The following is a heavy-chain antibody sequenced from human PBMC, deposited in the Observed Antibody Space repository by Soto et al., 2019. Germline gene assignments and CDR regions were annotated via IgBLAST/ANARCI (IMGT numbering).Heavy chain of an antibody. V-gene: IGHV4-39*01. CDR2: IYYSGST. Sequence: PSETLSLTCTVSGGSTSSSSYYWGWIRQPPGKGLEWIGSIYYSGSTYYNPSLKSRVTISVDTSKNQFSLKLSSVTAADTAAYYCARGYSSGWYPFRYYGMDVWGQGTTVTVSS. CDR3: ARGYSSGWYPFRYYGMDV. CDR1: GGSTSSSSYY. J-gene: IGHJ6*02. D-gene: IGHD6-19*01.